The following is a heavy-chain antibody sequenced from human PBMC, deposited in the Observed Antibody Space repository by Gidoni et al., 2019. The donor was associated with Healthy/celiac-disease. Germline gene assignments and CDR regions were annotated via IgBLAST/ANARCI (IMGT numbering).Heavy chain of an antibody. V-gene: IGHV3-33*01. J-gene: IGHJ6*02. CDR2: IWYDGSNK. CDR1: GFTFSSYG. CDR3: ARGEDSSGWYYYSYGMDV. D-gene: IGHD6-19*01. Sequence: QVQLVESGGGVVQPGRSLRLSCSASGFTFSSYGRHWVRQAPGKGLEWVAVIWYDGSNKYYADSVKGRFTISRDNSKNTLYLQMNSLRAEDTAVYYCARGEDSSGWYYYSYGMDVWGQGTTVTVSS.